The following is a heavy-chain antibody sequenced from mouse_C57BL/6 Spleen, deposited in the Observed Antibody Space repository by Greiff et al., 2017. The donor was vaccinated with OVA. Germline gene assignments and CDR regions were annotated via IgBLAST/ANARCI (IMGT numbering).Heavy chain of an antibody. D-gene: IGHD4-1*01. CDR2: ISYDGSN. CDR1: GYSITSGYY. J-gene: IGHJ2*01. Sequence: DVQLQESGPGLVKPSQSLSLTCSVTGYSITSGYYWNWIRQFPGNKLEWMGYISYDGSNNYNPSLKNRISITRDTSKNQFFLKLNSVTTEDTATYYCARKLDWFDYWGQGTTLTVSS. V-gene: IGHV3-6*01. CDR3: ARKLDWFDY.